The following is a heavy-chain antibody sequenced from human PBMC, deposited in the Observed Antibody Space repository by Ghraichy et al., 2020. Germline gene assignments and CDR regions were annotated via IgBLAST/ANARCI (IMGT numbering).Heavy chain of an antibody. CDR1: GGSISSSNW. CDR3: ARGVGILTGYYTTILPPHYFDY. V-gene: IGHV4-4*02. CDR2: IYHSGST. D-gene: IGHD3-9*01. J-gene: IGHJ4*02. Sequence: SETLSLTCAVSGGSISSSNWWSWVRQPPGKGLEWIGEIYHSGSTNYNPSLKSRVTISVDKSKNQFSLKLSSVTAADTAVYYCARGVGILTGYYTTILPPHYFDYWGQGTLVTVSS.